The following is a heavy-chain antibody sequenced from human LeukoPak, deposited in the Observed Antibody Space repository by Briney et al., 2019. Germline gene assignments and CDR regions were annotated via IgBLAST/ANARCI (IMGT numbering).Heavy chain of an antibody. D-gene: IGHD6-19*01. CDR2: INHSGST. V-gene: IGHV4-34*01. CDR3: ASFSSGWYVDY. Sequence: SETLSLTRAVYGGSFSGYYWSWIRQPPGKGLEWIGEINHSGSTNYNPSLKSRVTISVDTSKNQFSLKLSSVTAADTAVYYCASFSSGWYVDYWGQGTLVTVSS. J-gene: IGHJ4*02. CDR1: GGSFSGYY.